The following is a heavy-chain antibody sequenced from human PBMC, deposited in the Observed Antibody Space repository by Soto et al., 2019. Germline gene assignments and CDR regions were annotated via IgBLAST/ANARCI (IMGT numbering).Heavy chain of an antibody. Sequence: GASVKVSCKASGDTFTANYMHWVRQAPGQGLEWMGWINPNSGGTNYAQKFQGWVTMTRDTSISTAYMELSSLRSEDTAIYYCARMASFGSLNWFDPWGQGTLVTVSS. V-gene: IGHV1-2*04. CDR1: GDTFTANY. J-gene: IGHJ5*02. D-gene: IGHD5-18*01. CDR3: ARMASFGSLNWFDP. CDR2: INPNSGGT.